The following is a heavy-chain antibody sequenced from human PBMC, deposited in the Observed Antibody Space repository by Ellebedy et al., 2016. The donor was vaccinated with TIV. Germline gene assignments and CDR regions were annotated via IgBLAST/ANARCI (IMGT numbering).Heavy chain of an antibody. CDR3: ARDFSITMVRGDYDAFDI. D-gene: IGHD3-10*01. V-gene: IGHV1-46*01. CDR2: INPSGGST. CDR1: RYTFTSYY. J-gene: IGHJ3*02. Sequence: ASVKVSXKASRYTFTSYYMHWVRQAPGQGLEWMGIINPSGGSTSYAQKFQGRVTMTRDTSTSTVYMELSSLRSEDTAVYYCARDFSITMVRGDYDAFDIWGQGTMVTVSS.